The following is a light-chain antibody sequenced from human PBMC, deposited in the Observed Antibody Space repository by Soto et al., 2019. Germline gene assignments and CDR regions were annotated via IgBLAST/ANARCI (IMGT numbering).Light chain of an antibody. CDR3: QVWDSSSDHRVV. CDR2: DDG. Sequence: SYELTQAPSVSVAPGQTARITCGGNNIAIKSVNLYQQKPGQAPVLVVYDDGDRPSGIPELFSGSNSGNTATLTITRVEAGDEADYHCQVWDSSSDHRVVFGGGTKLPV. V-gene: IGLV3-21*02. CDR1: NIAIKS. J-gene: IGLJ2*01.